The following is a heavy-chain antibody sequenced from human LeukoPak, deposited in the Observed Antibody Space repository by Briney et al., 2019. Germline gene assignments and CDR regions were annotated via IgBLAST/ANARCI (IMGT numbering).Heavy chain of an antibody. Sequence: PGGSLRLSCAASGFTFSSYSMNWVRQAPGKGLEWVSYISSSSSTIYYADSVKGRFTISRDNAKTSLYLQMNSLRAEDTAVYYCARYCGGDCYSGFDPWGQGTLVTVSS. CDR2: ISSSSSTI. V-gene: IGHV3-48*01. J-gene: IGHJ5*02. D-gene: IGHD2-21*01. CDR1: GFTFSSYS. CDR3: ARYCGGDCYSGFDP.